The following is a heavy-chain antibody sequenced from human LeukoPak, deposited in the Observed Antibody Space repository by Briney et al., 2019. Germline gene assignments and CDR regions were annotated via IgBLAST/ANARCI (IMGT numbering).Heavy chain of an antibody. J-gene: IGHJ6*02. CDR2: INWYGGST. Sequence: GGSLRLSCAASGFTFDDYGMSWVRQAPGKGLEWISGINWYGGSTGYADSVKGRFTISRDNAKNSLYLQMNSLRAEDTALYHCARVPAVSGWGGMDVWGQGTTVTVSS. V-gene: IGHV3-20*01. CDR1: GFTFDDYG. D-gene: IGHD6-19*01. CDR3: ARVPAVSGWGGMDV.